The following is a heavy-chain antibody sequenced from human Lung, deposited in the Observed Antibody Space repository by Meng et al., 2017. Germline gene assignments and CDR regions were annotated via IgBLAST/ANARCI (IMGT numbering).Heavy chain of an antibody. CDR2: IRGDGGSI. Sequence: VGRIVSGGGLVQPGGSLRLSCAALGFTFRSYWMHWVRQAPGKGLVWVSRIRGDGGSIVYADSVKGRFTISRDNAKNTLFLQMNSLRAEDTAVYYCARESGYFEYWGQGILVTVSS. CDR3: ARESGYFEY. V-gene: IGHV3-74*03. CDR1: GFTFRSYW. J-gene: IGHJ4*02.